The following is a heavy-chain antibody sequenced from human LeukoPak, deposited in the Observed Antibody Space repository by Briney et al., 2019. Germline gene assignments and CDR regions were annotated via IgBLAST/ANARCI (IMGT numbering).Heavy chain of an antibody. V-gene: IGHV1-2*02. CDR3: ARDRGGDSSSGYYYFDY. CDR2: INPNSGGT. Sequence: GASVKVSCKASAYTFTAYYMHWVRQAPGQGLEWMGWINPNSGGTNYAQKFQGRVTMTRGTSISTAYMELSSLKSDDTAVYYCARDRGGDSSSGYYYFDYWGQGTLVTVSS. CDR1: AYTFTAYY. J-gene: IGHJ4*02. D-gene: IGHD6-13*01.